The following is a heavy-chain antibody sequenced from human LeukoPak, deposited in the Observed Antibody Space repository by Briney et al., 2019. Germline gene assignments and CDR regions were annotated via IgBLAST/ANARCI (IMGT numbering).Heavy chain of an antibody. V-gene: IGHV3-30*18. D-gene: IGHD2-2*01. J-gene: IGHJ4*02. CDR2: ISYDGSNA. Sequence: GSLRLFCAASGFTFSVYGMQWVRQAPGKGLEWVAIISYDGSNAYYGDSVKGRFTISRDNSKNTVYLQMNSLRAEDTAVYYCAKSLLPIVVVPAAMADWGQGTLVTVPS. CDR3: AKSLLPIVVVPAAMAD. CDR1: GFTFSVYG.